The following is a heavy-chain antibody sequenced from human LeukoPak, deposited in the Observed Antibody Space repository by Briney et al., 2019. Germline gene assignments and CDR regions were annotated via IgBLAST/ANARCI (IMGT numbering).Heavy chain of an antibody. CDR1: GFTFSSYA. J-gene: IGHJ4*02. CDR2: ISYDGSNK. V-gene: IGHV3-30-3*01. CDR3: ARDSGYALGALDY. D-gene: IGHD5-12*01. Sequence: GGSLRLSCAASGFTFSSYAMHWVRQAPGKGLEWVAVISYDGSNKYYADSVKGRFSISRDNSKNTLYLQMSSLRAEDTAVYYCARDSGYALGALDYWGQGTLVTVSS.